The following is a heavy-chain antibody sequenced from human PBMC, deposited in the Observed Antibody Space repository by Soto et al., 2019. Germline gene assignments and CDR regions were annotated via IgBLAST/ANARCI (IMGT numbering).Heavy chain of an antibody. CDR2: LWYDGSKN. D-gene: IGHD1-7*01. CDR3: ARGNWKYGYFDY. CDR1: GFTFSSSG. Sequence: QVQLVESGGGVVQPGRSLRLSCAASGFTFSSSGMHWVRQAPGKGLEWVAVLWYDGSKNYSADSVKDRFTISRHNSENILYLQMNNLRADDTAVYYCARGNWKYGYFDYWGLGTLVAVSS. J-gene: IGHJ4*02. V-gene: IGHV3-33*01.